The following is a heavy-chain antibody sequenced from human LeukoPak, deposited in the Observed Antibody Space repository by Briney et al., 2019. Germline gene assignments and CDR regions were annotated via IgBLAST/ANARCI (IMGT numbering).Heavy chain of an antibody. Sequence: GGSLRLSCAASGFTFSSYGMHWVRQAPGKGLEWVAVISYDGSYKYYTDSVKGRFTISRDNSENTLYLQMNSLRADDTAVYYCAKAIQLRFGPDHWGQGTLVTVSS. CDR1: GFTFSSYG. CDR2: ISYDGSYK. CDR3: AKAIQLRFGPDH. V-gene: IGHV3-30*18. D-gene: IGHD5-18*01. J-gene: IGHJ4*02.